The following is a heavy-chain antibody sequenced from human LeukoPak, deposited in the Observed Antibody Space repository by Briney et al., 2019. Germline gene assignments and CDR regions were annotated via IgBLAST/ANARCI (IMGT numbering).Heavy chain of an antibody. CDR2: NYPGDSET. V-gene: IGHV5-51*01. J-gene: IGHJ3*01. CDR3: ARGTLVPDAFNL. Sequence: GEFLKISCQDSGYRLLPYWIGWVRHMPGKGLEWVGMNYPGDSETRYRPSFQSHVTISADRSTGTAYLLGSSLKAAATATYYSARGTLVPDAFNLWVPGTVVTVSS. CDR1: GYRLLPYW. D-gene: IGHD2-2*01.